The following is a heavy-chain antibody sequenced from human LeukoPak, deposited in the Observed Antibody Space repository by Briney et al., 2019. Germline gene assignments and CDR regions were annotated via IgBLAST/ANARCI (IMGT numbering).Heavy chain of an antibody. Sequence: SETLSLTCTVSGGSLSSRNYYWGLIRQPPGRGLEWIGTIYYSGSTYYNPSLKSRVTISVDTSQNHFSLRLSSVTAADTAVYYCASRPPDYGDLFDYWGQGTLVTVSS. CDR2: IYYSGST. J-gene: IGHJ4*02. V-gene: IGHV4-39*02. CDR3: ASRPPDYGDLFDY. D-gene: IGHD4-17*01. CDR1: GGSLSSRNYY.